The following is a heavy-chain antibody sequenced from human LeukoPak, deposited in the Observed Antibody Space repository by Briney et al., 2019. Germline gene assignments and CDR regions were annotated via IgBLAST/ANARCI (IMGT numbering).Heavy chain of an antibody. V-gene: IGHV3-21*01. D-gene: IGHD2-2*01. CDR3: ARDPPFCSSTNCYVDY. CDR1: GFTFSSYS. Sequence: GGSLRLSCAASGFTFSSYSMNWVRQAPGKGLEWVSSISSSSSYIYYAGSVKGRFTISRDNAKNSLSLQMNSLRAEDTAVYYCARDPPFCSSTNCYVDYWGQGTLVTVSS. CDR2: ISSSSSYI. J-gene: IGHJ4*02.